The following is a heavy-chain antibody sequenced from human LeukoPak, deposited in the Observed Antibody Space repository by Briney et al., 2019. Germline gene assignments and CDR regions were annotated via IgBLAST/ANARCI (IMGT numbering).Heavy chain of an antibody. CDR3: ARDAPECSGGSCYIINYFDY. CDR1: GGTFSSYA. V-gene: IGHV1-69*13. J-gene: IGHJ4*02. D-gene: IGHD2-15*01. CDR2: IIPIFGTA. Sequence: ASVKVSCKASGGTFSSYAISWVRQAPGQGLEWMGGIIPIFGTANYAQKFQGRVTVTADESTSTAYMELSSLRSEDTAVYYCARDAPECSGGSCYIINYFDYWGQGTLVTVSS.